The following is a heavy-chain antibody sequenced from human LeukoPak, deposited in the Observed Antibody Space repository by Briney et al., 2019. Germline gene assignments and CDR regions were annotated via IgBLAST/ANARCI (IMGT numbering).Heavy chain of an antibody. J-gene: IGHJ4*02. CDR3: AREQSPYYYDNEDLYYFDY. CDR2: ISYDASNK. V-gene: IGHV3-30*04. D-gene: IGHD3-22*01. Sequence: PGGSLRLSCAASGFTFSSYAMHWVRQAPGKGLEWVAVISYDASNKYYADSVRGRFTISRDNSKNTLYLQMNSLRAEDTAVYYCAREQSPYYYDNEDLYYFDYWGQGTLVTVSS. CDR1: GFTFSSYA.